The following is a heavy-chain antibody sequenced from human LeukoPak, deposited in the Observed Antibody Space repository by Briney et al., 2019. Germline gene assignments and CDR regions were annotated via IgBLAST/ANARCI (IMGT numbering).Heavy chain of an antibody. V-gene: IGHV4-59*08. J-gene: IGHJ5*02. D-gene: IGHD3-10*01. CDR1: GGSISSYY. CDR3: ASLRGYNWFDP. CDR2: IYYSGST. Sequence: PSETLSLTCTVSGGSISSYYWSWIWQPPGKGLEWIGYIYYSGSTNYNPSLKSRVTISVDTSKNQFSLKLSSVTAADTAVYYCASLRGYNWFDPWGQGTLVTVSS.